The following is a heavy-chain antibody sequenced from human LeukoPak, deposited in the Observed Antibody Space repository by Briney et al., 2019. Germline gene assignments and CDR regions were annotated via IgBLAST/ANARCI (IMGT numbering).Heavy chain of an antibody. CDR1: GFTFSSYG. V-gene: IGHV3-33*01. J-gene: IGHJ4*02. D-gene: IGHD2-21*02. Sequence: GRSLRLSCAASGFTFSSYGMHWVRQAPGKGLEWVAVIWYDGSNEYYADSVKGRFTISRDNSKNTLYLQMNSLRAEDTAVYYCARDPCGGDCYAFDYWGQGTLVTVSS. CDR2: IWYDGSNE. CDR3: ARDPCGGDCYAFDY.